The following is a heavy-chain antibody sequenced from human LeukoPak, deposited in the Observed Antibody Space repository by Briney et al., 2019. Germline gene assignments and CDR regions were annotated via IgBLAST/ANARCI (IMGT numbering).Heavy chain of an antibody. D-gene: IGHD3-10*01. CDR3: AKDPPYTRNYYGSGSY. Sequence: GGSLRLSCAASGFTFSSYAMSWVRQAPGKGLEWVSAISGSGGSTYYADSVKGRFTISRDNSKNTLYLQMNSLRAEDTAVYYCAKDPPYTRNYYGSGSYWGQGTLVTVSS. V-gene: IGHV3-23*01. CDR1: GFTFSSYA. J-gene: IGHJ4*02. CDR2: ISGSGGST.